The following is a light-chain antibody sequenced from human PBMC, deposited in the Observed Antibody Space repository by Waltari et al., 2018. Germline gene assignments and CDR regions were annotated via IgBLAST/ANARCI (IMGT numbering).Light chain of an antibody. CDR1: SSDVGSYNL. J-gene: IGLJ1*01. CDR3: CSYAGSNTPLD. Sequence: QSALTQPASVSGSPGQSITISCTGTSSDVGSYNLVSWYQQHPGKAPKLMIYEGSKRPSGVSKRFSGSKSGNTASLTISGLQAEDETDYYCCSYAGSNTPLDFGTGTKVTVL. CDR2: EGS. V-gene: IGLV2-23*01.